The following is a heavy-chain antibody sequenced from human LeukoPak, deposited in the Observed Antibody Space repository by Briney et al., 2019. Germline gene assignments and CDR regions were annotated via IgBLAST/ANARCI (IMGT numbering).Heavy chain of an antibody. CDR1: GFRFSDYY. J-gene: IGHJ4*02. CDR3: ARDQFLDS. Sequence: GGSLRLSCAASGFRFSDYYMSWIRQAPGKGLEWVSSISRGGNSKYSADSVKGRFTTSRDNAKKSLDLQMDSLRPEDSAVYYCARDQFLDSWGQGPLVTVSS. V-gene: IGHV3-11*01. CDR2: ISRGGNSK.